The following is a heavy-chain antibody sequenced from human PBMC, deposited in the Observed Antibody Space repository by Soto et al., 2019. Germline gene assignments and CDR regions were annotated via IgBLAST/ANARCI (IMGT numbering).Heavy chain of an antibody. Sequence: SETLSLTCTVSGGSISSSSYYWGWIRQPPGKGLEWIGSIYYSGSTYYNPSLKSRVTISVDTSKNQFSLKLSSVTAADTAVYYCARRLYKSGAFDIWGQGTMVTVSS. J-gene: IGHJ3*02. CDR3: ARRLYKSGAFDI. CDR2: IYYSGST. D-gene: IGHD3-10*01. V-gene: IGHV4-39*01. CDR1: GGSISSSSYY.